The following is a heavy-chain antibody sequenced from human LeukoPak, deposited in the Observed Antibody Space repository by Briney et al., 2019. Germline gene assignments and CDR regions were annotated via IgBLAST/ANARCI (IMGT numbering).Heavy chain of an antibody. D-gene: IGHD3-9*01. CDR2: IYHSGST. CDR3: ASRRAYYDILTGYYRGFDY. Sequence: PSETLSLTCAVSGGSISSSNWWSWVRQPPGRGLEWIGEIYHSGSTNYNPSLKSRVTISVDKSKNQFSLKLSSVTAADTAVYYCASRRAYYDILTGYYRGFDYWGQGTLVTVSS. CDR1: GGSISSSNW. V-gene: IGHV4-4*02. J-gene: IGHJ4*02.